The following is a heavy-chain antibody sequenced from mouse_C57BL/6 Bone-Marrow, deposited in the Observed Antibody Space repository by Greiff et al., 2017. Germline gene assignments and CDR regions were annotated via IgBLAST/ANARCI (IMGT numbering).Heavy chain of an antibody. D-gene: IGHD1-1*01. CDR2: IYPGDGDT. Sequence: VQLQQSGPELVKPGASVKISCKASGYAFSSSWMNWVKQRPGKGLEWIGRIYPGDGDTNYNGKFKGKATLTADKSSSTAYMQLSSLTSEDSAVYFCAREFYYGSSYAMDYWGQGTSVTVSS. V-gene: IGHV1-82*01. CDR1: GYAFSSSW. CDR3: AREFYYGSSYAMDY. J-gene: IGHJ4*01.